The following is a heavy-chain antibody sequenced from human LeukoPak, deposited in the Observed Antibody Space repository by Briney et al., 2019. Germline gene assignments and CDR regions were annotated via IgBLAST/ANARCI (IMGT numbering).Heavy chain of an antibody. V-gene: IGHV3-23*01. CDR1: GFTFSSYA. Sequence: TGGSLRLSCAASGFTFSSYAMTWVRQAPGKGLEWVSGISSGATAYYADSVKGRFTISRDNSKNSLYLQMNRLRAEDTAVYYCAKDRHNYVSVFDSWGQGTLVTVSS. D-gene: IGHD3-10*02. J-gene: IGHJ4*02. CDR2: ISSGATA. CDR3: AKDRHNYVSVFDS.